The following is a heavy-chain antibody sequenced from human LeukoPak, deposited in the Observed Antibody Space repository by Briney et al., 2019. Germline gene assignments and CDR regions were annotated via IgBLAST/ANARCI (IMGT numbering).Heavy chain of an antibody. D-gene: IGHD5-18*01. CDR2: ISYDGSNN. V-gene: IGHV3-30*03. J-gene: IGHJ4*02. Sequence: TGGSLSLSCAASGVTFSSYNMIWVRQAPGRGLERGSVISYDGSNNYYADSVKGRFTISRDNSKNTLYLQMNSLRAEDTAVYYCALYGGYSYGRHGWGQGTLVTVSS. CDR1: GVTFSSYN. CDR3: ALYGGYSYGRHG.